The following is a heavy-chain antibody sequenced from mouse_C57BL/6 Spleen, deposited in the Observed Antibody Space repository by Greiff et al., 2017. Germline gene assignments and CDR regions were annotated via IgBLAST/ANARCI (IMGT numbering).Heavy chain of an antibody. CDR2: IDPETGGT. Sequence: QVQLQQPGAELVRPGASVTLSCKASGYTFTDYEMHWVKQTPVHGLEWIGAIDPETGGTAYNQKFKGKAILTADKSSSTAYMELRSLTSEDSAVYYCTRERNWDDYWGQGTTLTVSS. CDR1: GYTFTDYE. D-gene: IGHD4-1*01. V-gene: IGHV1-15*01. J-gene: IGHJ2*01. CDR3: TRERNWDDY.